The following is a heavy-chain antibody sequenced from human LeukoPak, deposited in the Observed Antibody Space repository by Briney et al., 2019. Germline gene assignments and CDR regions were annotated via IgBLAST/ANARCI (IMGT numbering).Heavy chain of an antibody. CDR1: GYTFTSYY. CDR3: ARGERVPYYGSGSYWIGDY. CDR2: INPSGGST. V-gene: IGHV1-46*01. J-gene: IGHJ4*02. D-gene: IGHD3-10*01. Sequence: ASVKVSCKASGYTFTSYYMHWVRQAPGQGLEWMGIINPSGGSTSYAQKFQGRVTMTRDMSTSTVYMELSSLRSEDMAVYYCARGERVPYYGSGSYWIGDYWGQGTLVTVSS.